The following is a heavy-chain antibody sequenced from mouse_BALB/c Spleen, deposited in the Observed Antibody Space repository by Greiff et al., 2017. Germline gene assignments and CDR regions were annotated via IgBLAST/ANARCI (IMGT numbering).Heavy chain of an antibody. CDR2: IDPANGNT. V-gene: IGHV14-3*02. CDR1: GFNIKDTY. Sequence: VQLKQSGAELVKPGASVKLSCTASGFNIKDTYMHWVKQRPEQGLEWIGRIDPANGNTKYDPKFQGKATITADTSSNTAYLQLSSLTSEDTAVYYCARPLYDGYAMDYWGQGTSVTVSS. J-gene: IGHJ4*01. CDR3: ARPLYDGYAMDY. D-gene: IGHD2-12*01.